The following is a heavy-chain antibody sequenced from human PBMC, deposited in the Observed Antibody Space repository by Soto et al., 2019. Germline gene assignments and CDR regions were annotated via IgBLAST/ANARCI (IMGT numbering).Heavy chain of an antibody. V-gene: IGHV4-59*01. CDR2: ISYNGNT. CDR1: GGSISSND. CDR3: ARVSYHYVWGSSTGMDV. D-gene: IGHD3-16*01. J-gene: IGHJ6*02. Sequence: QVQLQESGPGLVKPAETLSLTCSVSGGSISSNDWSWIRQPPGKGLEYIGYISYNGNTNYKPSLNSWVTISVDPSKNQFSLKMSSVTAADTAVYYCARVSYHYVWGSSTGMDVWGQGTTVTVSS.